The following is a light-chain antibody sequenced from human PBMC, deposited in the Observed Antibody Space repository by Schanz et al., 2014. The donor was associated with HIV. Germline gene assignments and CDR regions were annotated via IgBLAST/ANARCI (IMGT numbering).Light chain of an antibody. CDR3: QQTNSFPRT. Sequence: EILMTQSPATLSVSPGERATLSCRASQSVSSNLAWYQQKPGQAPRLLIYGASTRATGIPARFSGSGSGTEFTLIISSLQPDDFATYYCQQTNSFPRTFGGGTKVDFK. CDR2: GAS. CDR1: QSVSSN. J-gene: IGKJ4*01. V-gene: IGKV3-15*01.